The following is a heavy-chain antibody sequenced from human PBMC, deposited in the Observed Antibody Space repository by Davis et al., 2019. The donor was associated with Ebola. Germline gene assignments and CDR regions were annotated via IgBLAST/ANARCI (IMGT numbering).Heavy chain of an antibody. J-gene: IGHJ6*02. Sequence: ASVKVSCKASGYTFTSYYMHWVRQAPGQGLEWMGIINPSGGSTSYAQKFQGRVTMTEDTSTDTAYMELSSLRSDDTAVYYCARGGYGDYVGVGMDVWGQGTTVTVSS. CDR2: INPSGGST. D-gene: IGHD4-17*01. CDR3: ARGGYGDYVGVGMDV. V-gene: IGHV1-46*01. CDR1: GYTFTSYY.